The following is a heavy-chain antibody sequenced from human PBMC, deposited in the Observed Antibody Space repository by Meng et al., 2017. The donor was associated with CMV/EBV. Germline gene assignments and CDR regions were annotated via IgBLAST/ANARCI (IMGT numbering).Heavy chain of an antibody. CDR1: GFTFSNYW. V-gene: IGHV3-21*01. J-gene: IGHJ6*02. CDR3: ARALRPIDGAPYGMDV. Sequence: GESLKISCAASGFTFSNYWMHWVRQAPGKGLVWVSSISSSSSYIYYADSVKGRFTISRDNAKNSLYLQMNSLRAEDTAVYYCARALRPIDGAPYGMDVWGQGTLVTVSS. CDR2: ISSSSSYI. D-gene: IGHD3-16*01.